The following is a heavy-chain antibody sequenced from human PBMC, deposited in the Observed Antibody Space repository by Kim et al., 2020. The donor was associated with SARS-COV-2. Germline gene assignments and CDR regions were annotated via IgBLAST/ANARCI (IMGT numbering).Heavy chain of an antibody. J-gene: IGHJ4*02. Sequence: SETLSLTCTVSGGSISSSSYYWGWIRQPPGKGLEWIGSIYYSGSTYYNPSLKSRVTISVDTSKNQFSLKLSSVTAADTAVYYCARPDSSGQYYFDYWGQGTLVTVSS. CDR1: GGSISSSSYY. V-gene: IGHV4-39*01. D-gene: IGHD3-22*01. CDR3: ARPDSSGQYYFDY. CDR2: IYYSGST.